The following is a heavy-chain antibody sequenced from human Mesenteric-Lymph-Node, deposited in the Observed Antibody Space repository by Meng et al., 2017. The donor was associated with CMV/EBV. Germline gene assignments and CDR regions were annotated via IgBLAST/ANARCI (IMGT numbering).Heavy chain of an antibody. CDR3: ARDRRGYVVVPAAMSGFDP. V-gene: IGHV1-69*04. J-gene: IGHJ5*02. Sequence: RSDTISVVRKAPGQGLEVMGRIIPILVIANDAQKVQGRVTMTADKSTSTAYRELSSLRSEDTAVYYCARDRRGYVVVPAAMSGFDPWGQGTLVTVSS. CDR1: RSDT. CDR2: IIPILVIA. D-gene: IGHD2-2*01.